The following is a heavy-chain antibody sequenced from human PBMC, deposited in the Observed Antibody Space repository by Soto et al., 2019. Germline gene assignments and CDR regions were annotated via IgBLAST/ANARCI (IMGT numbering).Heavy chain of an antibody. Sequence: QVQLQESGPGLVKPSETLSLTCTVSGDSISSYYWSWIRQPPGKGLEWIGHIYNSGSTNYNPSLKSRVTISGDTSKSQFSLKLSSVTAADTAVYYCARDRREVITPNNWFDPWGQGTLVTVSS. CDR1: GDSISSYY. V-gene: IGHV4-59*01. J-gene: IGHJ5*02. CDR2: IYNSGST. D-gene: IGHD3-22*01. CDR3: ARDRREVITPNNWFDP.